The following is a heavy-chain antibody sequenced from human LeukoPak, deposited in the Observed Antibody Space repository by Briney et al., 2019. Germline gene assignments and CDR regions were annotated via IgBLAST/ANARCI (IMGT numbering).Heavy chain of an antibody. D-gene: IGHD6-13*01. CDR2: IYTSGST. CDR3: AREEYSSSWYLDQTGDWFDP. J-gene: IGHJ5*02. CDR1: GGSISSGSYD. Sequence: SQTLSLTGTVSGGSISSGSYDWRWIRQPPGKGLEWIGRIYTSGSTNYNPSLKSRVTISVGTSKNQFSLKLSSVTAADTAVYYCAREEYSSSWYLDQTGDWFDPWGQGTLVTVSS. V-gene: IGHV4-61*02.